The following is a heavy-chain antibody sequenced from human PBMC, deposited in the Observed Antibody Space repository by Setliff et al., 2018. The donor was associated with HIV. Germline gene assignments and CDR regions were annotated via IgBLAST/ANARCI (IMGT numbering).Heavy chain of an antibody. D-gene: IGHD3-22*01. CDR1: GGTFRSTA. J-gene: IGHJ5*02. Sequence: SVKVSCKASGGTFRSTAISWVRQAPGQGLEWMGWINPDSGSTNYAQKFQGRVTITADESTSTAYMELSSLRSEDTAVYYCARALPYDSSGYYFVGWFDPWGQGTLVTVSS. CDR3: ARALPYDSSGYYFVGWFDP. CDR2: INPDSGST. V-gene: IGHV1-69*13.